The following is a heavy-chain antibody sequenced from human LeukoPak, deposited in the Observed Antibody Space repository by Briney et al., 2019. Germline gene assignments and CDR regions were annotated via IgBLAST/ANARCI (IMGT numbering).Heavy chain of an antibody. Sequence: TGGSLRLSYAASGFTFSSYEMNWVRQAPGKGLEWVSYISSSGSTIYYADSVKGRFTISRDNAKNSLYLRMNSLRAEDTAVYYCARDLGTTVTTYLDYWGQGTLVTVSS. D-gene: IGHD4-17*01. CDR1: GFTFSSYE. J-gene: IGHJ4*02. CDR3: ARDLGTTVTTYLDY. CDR2: ISSSGSTI. V-gene: IGHV3-48*03.